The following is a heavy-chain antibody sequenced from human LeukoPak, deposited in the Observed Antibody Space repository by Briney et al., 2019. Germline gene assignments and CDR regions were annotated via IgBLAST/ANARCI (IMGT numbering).Heavy chain of an antibody. CDR1: GXSISSYY. D-gene: IGHD2-8*02. CDR3: ARGCFVSSGTGFDY. V-gene: IGHV4-4*07. CDR2: IYPSGST. J-gene: IGHJ4*02. Sequence: SETLSLTCTVSGXSISSYYWSWIRQPAGKGLEWIGRIYPSGSTNYNPSLKSPVSMSVDTSKNQFSLKLSSVTAADTAVYYCARGCFVSSGTGFDYWGQGTLVTVSS.